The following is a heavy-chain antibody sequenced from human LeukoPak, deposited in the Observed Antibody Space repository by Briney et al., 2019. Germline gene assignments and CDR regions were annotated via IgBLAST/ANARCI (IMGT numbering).Heavy chain of an antibody. CDR2: INHSGST. CDR1: GGSFSGYY. V-gene: IGHV4-34*01. CDR3: AREDHYYDSSGNKLDY. D-gene: IGHD3-22*01. J-gene: IGHJ4*02. Sequence: PSETLSLTCAVYGGSFSGYYWSWIRQPPGKGLEWIGEINHSGSTNYNPSLKSRVTISVDTSKNQFSLELSSVTAADTAVYYCAREDHYYDSSGNKLDYWGQGTLVTVSS.